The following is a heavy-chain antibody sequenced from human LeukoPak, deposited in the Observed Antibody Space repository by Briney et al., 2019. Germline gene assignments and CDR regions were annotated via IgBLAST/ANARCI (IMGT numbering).Heavy chain of an antibody. CDR1: GYTLTELS. CDR3: ATTPPVADYYHYMDV. V-gene: IGHV1-24*01. J-gene: IGHJ6*03. CDR2: FDPEDGET. Sequence: GASVKVSCKVSGYTLTELSMHWVRQAPGKGLEWMGGFDPEDGETIYAQKFQGRVTMTEDTSTDTAYMELSSLRSEDTAVYYCATTPPVADYYHYMDVWGKGTTVTVSS. D-gene: IGHD4-23*01.